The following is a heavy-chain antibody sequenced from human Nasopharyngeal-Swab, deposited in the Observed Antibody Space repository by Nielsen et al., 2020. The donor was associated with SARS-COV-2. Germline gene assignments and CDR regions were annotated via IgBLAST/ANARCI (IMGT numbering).Heavy chain of an antibody. J-gene: IGHJ2*01. CDR2: IIPIFGTA. CDR3: ARGPPVVRSWYFDL. V-gene: IGHV1-69*13. Sequence: SVKVSCKASGGTFSSYAISWVRQAPGQGLEWMGGIIPIFGTANYAQKFQGRVTITADESTSTAYMELSSLRSEDTAVYYCARGPPVVRSWYFDLWGRGTLVTVSS. D-gene: IGHD3-10*01. CDR1: GGTFSSYA.